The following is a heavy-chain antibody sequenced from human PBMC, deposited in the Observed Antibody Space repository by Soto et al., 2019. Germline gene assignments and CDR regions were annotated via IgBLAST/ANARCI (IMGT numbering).Heavy chain of an antibody. Sequence: EMQLVESGGGLVNPGGSLRLSCAASGLIVNNNYMNWVRQAPGKGLEWVSVIHSGNSASYADSVMGGFTISRHNSKNMVYLQRNILRAEDAAVYYCAGDPGYCSGGICYRYMDVWGKGTTVSVSS. D-gene: IGHD2-15*01. CDR3: AGDPGYCSGGICYRYMDV. CDR1: GLIVNNNY. CDR2: IHSGNSA. J-gene: IGHJ6*03. V-gene: IGHV3-53*04.